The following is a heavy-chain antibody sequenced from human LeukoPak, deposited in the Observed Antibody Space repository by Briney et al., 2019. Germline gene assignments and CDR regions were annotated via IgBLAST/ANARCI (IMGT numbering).Heavy chain of an antibody. CDR2: IKQDGSEK. J-gene: IGHJ4*02. V-gene: IGHV3-7*01. D-gene: IGHD4-17*01. CDR3: AYGDAIDY. Sequence: PGGSLRLSCAASGFSISGYWMYWVRQAPGKGLEWVANIKQDGSEKYYVDSVRGRFTISRDNAKNSLYLQMNSLRVEDTAVYYCAYGDAIDYWGQGTLVTVSS. CDR1: GFSISGYW.